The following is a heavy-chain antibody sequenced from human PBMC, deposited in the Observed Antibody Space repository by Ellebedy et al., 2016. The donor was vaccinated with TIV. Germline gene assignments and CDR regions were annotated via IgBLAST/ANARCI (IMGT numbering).Heavy chain of an antibody. CDR1: GGTFSSYA. CDR2: IIPILGIA. V-gene: IGHV1-69*04. D-gene: IGHD6-6*01. J-gene: IGHJ6*02. CDR3: ASGSIAALSNYYYGMDV. Sequence: AASVKVSCKASGGTFSSYAISWVRQAPGQGLEWMGRIIPILGIANYAQKFQGRVTITADKSTSTAYMELSSLRSEDTAVYYCASGSIAALSNYYYGMDVWGQGTTVTVSS.